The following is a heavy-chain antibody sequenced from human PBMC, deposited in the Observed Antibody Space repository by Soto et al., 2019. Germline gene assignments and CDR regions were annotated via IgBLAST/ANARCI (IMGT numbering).Heavy chain of an antibody. J-gene: IGHJ4*02. V-gene: IGHV4-34*01. CDR3: ARTGSIAAAGTAIDY. D-gene: IGHD6-13*01. Sequence: SETLSLTCAVYGGSFSGYYWSWIRQPPGKGLEWIGEINHSGSTNYNPSLKSRVTISVDTSKNQFSLKLSSVTAADTAVYYCARTGSIAAAGTAIDYWGQGTLVTVSS. CDR2: INHSGST. CDR1: GGSFSGYY.